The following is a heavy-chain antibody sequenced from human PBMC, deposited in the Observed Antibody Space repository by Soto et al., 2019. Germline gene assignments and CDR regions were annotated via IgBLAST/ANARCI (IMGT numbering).Heavy chain of an antibody. J-gene: IGHJ4*02. CDR1: GYVFSSYT. Sequence: QVQLVQSGAEVKKPGASVKVSCKASGYVFSSYTLHWVRQAPGQRLEWMGWINPGNGNTKYSQNLQGRVTITRDTSARTAYMELSSLRSEDTALYYCASSIAAACFDYWGQGTLVTVSS. D-gene: IGHD6-13*01. CDR2: INPGNGNT. CDR3: ASSIAAACFDY. V-gene: IGHV1-3*01.